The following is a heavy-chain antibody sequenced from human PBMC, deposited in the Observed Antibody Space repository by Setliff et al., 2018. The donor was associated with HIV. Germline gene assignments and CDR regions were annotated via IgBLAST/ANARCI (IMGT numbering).Heavy chain of an antibody. V-gene: IGHV4-59*12. J-gene: IGHJ4*02. CDR2: RDDRGIT. D-gene: IGHD3-16*01. CDR1: GGSMNRYY. Sequence: SETLSLTCTVSGGSMNRYYWGWIRQPPGKGLEWIGYRDDRGITNYNPSLKSRVTILVDTSKNQFSLKLNSVTAADTAVYYCTRAPGGGKDYFAYWGRGILVTVSS. CDR3: TRAPGGGKDYFAY.